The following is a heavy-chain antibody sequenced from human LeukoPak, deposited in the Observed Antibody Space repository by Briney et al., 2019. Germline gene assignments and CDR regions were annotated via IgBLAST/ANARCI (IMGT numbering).Heavy chain of an antibody. J-gene: IGHJ6*02. V-gene: IGHV4-39*07. D-gene: IGHD6-19*01. CDR2: IYYSGST. CDR1: GGSISSSSYY. Sequence: PSETLSLTCTVSGGSISSSSYYWGWIRQPPGKGLEWIGSIYYSGSTYYNPSLKSRDTISVDTSKNQFSLKLSSVTAADTAVYYCARLAAVDGYYYGMDVWGQGTTVTVSS. CDR3: ARLAAVDGYYYGMDV.